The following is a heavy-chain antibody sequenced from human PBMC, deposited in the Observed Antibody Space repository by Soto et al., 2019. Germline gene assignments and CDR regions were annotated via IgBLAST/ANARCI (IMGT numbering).Heavy chain of an antibody. Sequence: WETLSLTCTVSGDSISSYYWSWIRQPPGKGLEWIGYVYYTGSTNYNPSLKSRVTISVDTSNNQFSLRMSSVTAADTAVLYCARSLGGSSYDYYGMNVWGQGTTVTVSS. CDR2: VYYTGST. V-gene: IGHV4-59*01. CDR1: GDSISSYY. CDR3: ARSLGGSSYDYYGMNV. J-gene: IGHJ6*02. D-gene: IGHD6-6*01.